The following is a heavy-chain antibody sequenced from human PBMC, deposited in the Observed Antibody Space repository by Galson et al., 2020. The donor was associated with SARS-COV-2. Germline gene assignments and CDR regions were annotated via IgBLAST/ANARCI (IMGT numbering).Heavy chain of an antibody. D-gene: IGHD3-22*01. CDR1: GYTFTSYY. CDR3: ARDIPITMIVVAPHHYYYYGMDV. Sequence: ASVKVSCKASGYTFTSYYMHWVRQAPGQGLEWMGIINPSGGSTSYAQKFQGRVTMTRHTSTSTVYMELSSLRSEDTAVYYCARDIPITMIVVAPHHYYYYGMDVWGQGTTVTVSS. J-gene: IGHJ6*02. V-gene: IGHV1-46*03. CDR2: INPSGGST.